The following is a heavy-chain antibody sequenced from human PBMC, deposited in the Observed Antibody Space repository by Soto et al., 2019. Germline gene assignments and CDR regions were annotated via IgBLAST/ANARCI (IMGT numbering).Heavy chain of an antibody. V-gene: IGHV1-69*13. J-gene: IGHJ6*02. CDR3: ARDSGYCSSTSCSSYYYYGMDV. CDR2: IIPIFGTA. D-gene: IGHD2-2*01. CDR1: GGTFSSYA. Sequence: WASVKVSCKASGGTFSSYAISWVRQAPGQGLEWMGGIIPIFGTANYAQKFQGRVTITADESTSTAYMELSSLRSEDTAVYYCARDSGYCSSTSCSSYYYYGMDVWGQGTTVTVSS.